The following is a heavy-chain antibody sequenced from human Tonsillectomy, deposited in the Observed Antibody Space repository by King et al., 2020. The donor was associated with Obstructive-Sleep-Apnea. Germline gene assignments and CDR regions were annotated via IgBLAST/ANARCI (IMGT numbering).Heavy chain of an antibody. D-gene: IGHD3-10*01. CDR3: ARINSPRGGFGELFPSH. V-gene: IGHV5-51*01. CDR1: GYSFTSYW. CDR2: IYPGDSDT. J-gene: IGHJ4*02. Sequence: VQLVESGAEVKKPGESLTISCKGSGYSFTSYWIGWVRQMPGKGLEWMGIIYPGDSDTRYSPSFQGQVTISADKSISTAYLQWSSLKASDTAMYYCARINSPRGGFGELFPSHWGQGTLVTVSS.